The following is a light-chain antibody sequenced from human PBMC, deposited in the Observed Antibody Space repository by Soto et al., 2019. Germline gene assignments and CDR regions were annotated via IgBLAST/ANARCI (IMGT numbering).Light chain of an antibody. V-gene: IGLV2-8*01. CDR1: KNDIGVYDF. CDR3: KSYAGSNTYV. CDR2: EVV. J-gene: IGLJ1*01. Sequence: QSALTQPPSASGSPGQSVTISCTGTKNDIGVYDFVSWYQHHPGKAPRLIIYEVVQRPSGVPDRLSGSKSGSTASLTVSGLQAADEADYFCKSYAGSNTYVFGSGTKVTVL.